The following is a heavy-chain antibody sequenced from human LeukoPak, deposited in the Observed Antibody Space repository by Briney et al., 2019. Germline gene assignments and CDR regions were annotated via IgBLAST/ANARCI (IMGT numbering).Heavy chain of an antibody. Sequence: SETLSLTCTVSGDSISSYYWSWIRQSPGKGLEWVGYIYYSGSTNYNPSLKSRVTISVDTSKNQFSLTLTSVTAADTAVDYCARGSGYPPPSPLDFWGQGTLVTVSS. CDR2: IYYSGST. D-gene: IGHD5-12*01. V-gene: IGHV4-59*01. CDR3: ARGSGYPPPSPLDF. CDR1: GDSISSYY. J-gene: IGHJ4*02.